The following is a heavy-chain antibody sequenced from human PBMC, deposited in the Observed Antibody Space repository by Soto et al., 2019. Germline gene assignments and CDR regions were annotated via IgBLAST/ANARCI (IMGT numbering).Heavy chain of an antibody. Sequence: QVQLQQWGAGLLKPSETLSLTCAVYGGSFSGYYWSWIRQPPGKGLEWIGEINHSGSTNYNPSLKSRVTISVDTSKNQFSLKLSSVTAADIAVYYCARGNTYYDFWSENPQGRGMDVWGQGTTVTVSS. D-gene: IGHD3-3*01. CDR2: INHSGST. CDR1: GGSFSGYY. V-gene: IGHV4-34*01. CDR3: ARGNTYYDFWSENPQGRGMDV. J-gene: IGHJ6*02.